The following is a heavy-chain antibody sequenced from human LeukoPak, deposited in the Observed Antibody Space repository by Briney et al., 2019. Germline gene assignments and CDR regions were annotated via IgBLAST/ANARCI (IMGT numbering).Heavy chain of an antibody. CDR1: GGSFSGYY. J-gene: IGHJ4*02. D-gene: IGHD6-19*01. CDR2: INHSGST. Sequence: SETLSLTCAVYGGSFSGYYWSWIRQPPGKGLEWIGEINHSGSTNYNPSLKSRVTISVDTSKNQFSLKLSSVTAADTAVYYYARVVMSSGWYLVYWGQGTLVTVSS. V-gene: IGHV4-34*01. CDR3: ARVVMSSGWYLVY.